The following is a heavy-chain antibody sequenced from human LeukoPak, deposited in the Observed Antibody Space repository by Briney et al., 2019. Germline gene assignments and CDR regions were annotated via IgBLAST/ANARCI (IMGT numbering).Heavy chain of an antibody. D-gene: IGHD6-6*01. Sequence: SVKVSCKASGGTFSSYAISWVRQAPGQGLEWMGGIIPIFGTANYAQKFQGRVTITADESTSTAYMELSSLRSEDTAVYYCARGRYSSSADGGDYWGQGALVTVSS. CDR2: IIPIFGTA. V-gene: IGHV1-69*13. CDR1: GGTFSSYA. CDR3: ARGRYSSSADGGDY. J-gene: IGHJ4*02.